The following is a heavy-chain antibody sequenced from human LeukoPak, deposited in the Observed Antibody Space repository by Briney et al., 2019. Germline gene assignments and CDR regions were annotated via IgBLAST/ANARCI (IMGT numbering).Heavy chain of an antibody. V-gene: IGHV1-2*02. CDR1: GYTFTGYY. CDR2: INPNSGGT. CDR3: ARDSLYYYDSSGYPNWFDP. J-gene: IGHJ5*02. Sequence: ASVKVSCKASGYTFTGYYMHWVRQAPGQGLEWMGLINPNSGGTNYAQKFQGRVTMTRDTSISTAYMELSRLRSDDTAVYYCARDSLYYYDSSGYPNWFDPWGQGTLVTVSS. D-gene: IGHD3-22*01.